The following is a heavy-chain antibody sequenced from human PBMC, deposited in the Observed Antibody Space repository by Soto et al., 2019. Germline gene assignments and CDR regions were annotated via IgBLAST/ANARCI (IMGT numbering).Heavy chain of an antibody. D-gene: IGHD4-17*01. J-gene: IGHJ4*02. Sequence: QVQLVESGGGVVQPGRSLRLSCAASGFTFSSYGMHWVRQAPGKGLEWVAVIWYDGSNKYYADSVKGRFTISRDNSKNTLYLQMNSLRAEDTAVYYCARETTRSTVTTLYYFDYWGQGTLVTVSS. CDR1: GFTFSSYG. V-gene: IGHV3-33*01. CDR2: IWYDGSNK. CDR3: ARETTRSTVTTLYYFDY.